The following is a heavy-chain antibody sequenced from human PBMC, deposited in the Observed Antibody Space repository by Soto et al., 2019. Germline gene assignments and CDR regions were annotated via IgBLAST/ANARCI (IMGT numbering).Heavy chain of an antibody. D-gene: IGHD3-22*01. V-gene: IGHV1-69*01. CDR3: ARVFWSSGYYEGLDY. Sequence: QVQLVQSGAEVKKPGSLVKVSCKASGGTFSSYAISWVRQAPGQGLEWMGGIIPIFGTANYAQKFQGRVTITADESTSTAYMELSSLRSEDTAVYYCARVFWSSGYYEGLDYWGQGTLVTVSS. CDR1: GGTFSSYA. CDR2: IIPIFGTA. J-gene: IGHJ4*02.